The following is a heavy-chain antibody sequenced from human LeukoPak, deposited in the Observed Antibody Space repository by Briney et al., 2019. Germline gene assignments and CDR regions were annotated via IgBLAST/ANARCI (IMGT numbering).Heavy chain of an antibody. CDR3: AKSGYCGGDCPSDL. J-gene: IGHJ5*02. CDR2: INHSGST. Sequence: SETLSLTCAVYGGSFSGYYWSWIRQPPGKGLEWIGEINHSGSTNYNPSPKSRVTISVDTSKNQFSLKLSSVTAADTAVYYCAKSGYCGGDCPSDLWGQGTLVTVSS. CDR1: GGSFSGYY. D-gene: IGHD2-21*02. V-gene: IGHV4-34*01.